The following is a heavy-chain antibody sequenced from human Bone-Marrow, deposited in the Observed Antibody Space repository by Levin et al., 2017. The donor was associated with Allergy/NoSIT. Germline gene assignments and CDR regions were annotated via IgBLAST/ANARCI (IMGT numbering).Heavy chain of an antibody. J-gene: IGHJ4*02. Sequence: SETLSLTCAVSGDSISNNKWWVWVRQPPGKGLEWIGEIFHGGGTNYNPSLKSRVTMSVDKSKNNFSLRLTSVTAADTAVYYCARGSFWPYYFDYWGQGSLVTVSS. V-gene: IGHV4-4*02. CDR3: ARGSFWPYYFDY. CDR1: GDSISNNKW. CDR2: IFHGGGT. D-gene: IGHD3-3*01.